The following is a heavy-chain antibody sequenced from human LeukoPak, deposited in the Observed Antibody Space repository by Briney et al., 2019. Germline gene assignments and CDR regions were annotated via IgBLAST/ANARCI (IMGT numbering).Heavy chain of an antibody. D-gene: IGHD6-13*01. CDR3: ARDFMYSISCAGC. Sequence: PGGSLRLSCAASGFTFSDYYMSWIRQAPGKGLMWVSRIKTDGSSTSYADSVKGRFTISRDNAKNTLYLQMNSLRVEDTAVYYCARDFMYSISCAGCWGQGTLVTVSS. CDR1: GFTFSDYY. V-gene: IGHV3-74*01. J-gene: IGHJ4*02. CDR2: IKTDGSST.